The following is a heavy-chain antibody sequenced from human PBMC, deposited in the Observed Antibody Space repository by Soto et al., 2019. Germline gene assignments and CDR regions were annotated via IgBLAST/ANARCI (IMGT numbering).Heavy chain of an antibody. D-gene: IGHD6-13*01. Sequence: QITLKESGPTRVKPTQTLTLTCAFSGLSVSTRGVGVGWIRHPPGKALEWLAYIYWDDDKGYSPSLKNRLTITKDTSKNQVVLTMANMDPVDTATYYCVHRLTSSWGNSCYKWGQGALVTVSS. J-gene: IGHJ4*02. V-gene: IGHV2-5*02. CDR3: VHRLTSSWGNSCYK. CDR1: GLSVSTRGVG. CDR2: IYWDDDK.